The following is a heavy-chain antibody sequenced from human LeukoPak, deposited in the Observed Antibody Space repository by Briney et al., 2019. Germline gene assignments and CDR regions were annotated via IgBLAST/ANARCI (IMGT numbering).Heavy chain of an antibody. CDR1: GFTFSSHG. V-gene: IGHV3-23*01. CDR3: AKDLLGVAAGNY. D-gene: IGHD6-13*01. J-gene: IGHJ4*02. CDR2: ISGSGGDT. Sequence: GGSLRLSCAASGFTFSSHGMSWDRQGPGKGLEWVSGISGSGGDTYYADSVKGRFTISRDNSKSTLYLQMNSLRAEDTAVYSCAKDLLGVAAGNYWGQGTLVTVSS.